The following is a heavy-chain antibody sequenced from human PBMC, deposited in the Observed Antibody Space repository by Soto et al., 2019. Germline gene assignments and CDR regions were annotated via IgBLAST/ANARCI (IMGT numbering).Heavy chain of an antibody. CDR3: AKEPVATTYYYYYYMDV. V-gene: IGHV3-30*18. CDR1: GFTFSSYG. Sequence: GGSLRLSCAASGFTFSSYGMHWVRQAPGKGLEWVAVISYDGSNKYYADSVKGRFTISRDNSKNTLYLQMNSLRAEDTAVYYCAKEPVATTYYYYYYMDVWGKGTTVTVSS. CDR2: ISYDGSNK. D-gene: IGHD5-12*01. J-gene: IGHJ6*03.